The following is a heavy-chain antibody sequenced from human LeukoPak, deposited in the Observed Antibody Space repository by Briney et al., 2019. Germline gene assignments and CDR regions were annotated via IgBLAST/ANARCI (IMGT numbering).Heavy chain of an antibody. J-gene: IGHJ5*02. CDR1: GFMFTDSW. D-gene: IGHD6-13*01. CDR3: ARGDKQLVSERRKGGFDP. CDR2: INEDGSDK. V-gene: IGHV3-7*01. Sequence: GGSLRLSCAASGFMFTDSWMAWVRQAPGKGLEWLANINEDGSDKNYVVALKGRFTISRDNAEKSLYLQMNSLRAEDTAIYYCARGDKQLVSERRKGGFDPWGQGTLVTISS.